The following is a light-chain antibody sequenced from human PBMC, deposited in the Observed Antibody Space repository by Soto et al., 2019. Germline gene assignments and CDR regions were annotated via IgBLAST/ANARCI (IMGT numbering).Light chain of an antibody. CDR1: QSVSSN. CDR2: DAS. V-gene: IGKV3-11*01. CDR3: QRGDT. Sequence: EIVLTQSPATLSLSPGERATLSCRASQSVSSNLAWYQQKPGQAPRLPIYDASNRATGIPARFSGSGSGTDFTLTISSLEPEDFAIYYCQRGDTFGQGTRLEIK. J-gene: IGKJ5*01.